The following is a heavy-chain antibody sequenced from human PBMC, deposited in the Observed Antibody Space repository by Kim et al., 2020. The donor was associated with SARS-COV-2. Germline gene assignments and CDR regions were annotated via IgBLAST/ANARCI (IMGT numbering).Heavy chain of an antibody. D-gene: IGHD3-22*01. J-gene: IGHJ4*02. Sequence: YNPSLKSRVTISVDTSKNQFSLKLSSVTAADTAVNYCARAVIVVGAFDYWGQGTLVTVSS. V-gene: IGHV4-39*07. CDR3: ARAVIVVGAFDY.